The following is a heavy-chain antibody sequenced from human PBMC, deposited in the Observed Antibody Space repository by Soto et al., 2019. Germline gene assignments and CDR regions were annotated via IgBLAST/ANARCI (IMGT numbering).Heavy chain of an antibody. J-gene: IGHJ6*03. CDR2: IKQDGSEK. CDR1: GFTFSSYW. Sequence: GSLRLSCAASGFTFSSYWMSWVRQAPGKGLEWVANIKQDGSEKYYVDSVKGRFTISRDNAKNSLYLQMNSLRAEDTAVYYCARDLETDYYYYYMDVWGKGTTVTVSS. V-gene: IGHV3-7*01. CDR3: ARDLETDYYYYYMDV.